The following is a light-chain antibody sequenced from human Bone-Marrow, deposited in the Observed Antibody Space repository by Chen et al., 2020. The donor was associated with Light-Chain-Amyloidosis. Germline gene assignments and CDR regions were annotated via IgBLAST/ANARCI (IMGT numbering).Light chain of an antibody. J-gene: IGLJ1*01. CDR1: SSDVGGDNH. V-gene: IGLV2-14*01. CDR2: EVT. CDR3: SSYTITNTLV. Sequence: ALTQPASVSGSPGPSITLSCTGTSSDVGGDNHGSWYQHNPAKAPKLMISEVTNRPSGVPYRFSGSKSDNTASLTISGLQTEDEADYFCSSYTITNTLVFGSGTRVTVL.